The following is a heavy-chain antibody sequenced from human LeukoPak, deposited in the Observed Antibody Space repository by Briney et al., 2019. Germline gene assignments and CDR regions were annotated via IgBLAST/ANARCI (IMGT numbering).Heavy chain of an antibody. J-gene: IGHJ6*03. Sequence: PSETLSLTCAVSGYSISSGYCWGWIRQPPGKGLEWIGSIYHSGSTYYNPSLKSRFTISVDTSKNQFSLKLSSVTAADTAVYYCARNYDFWSGYYTAPVYYYYHMDVWGKGTTVTVSS. CDR1: GYSISSGYC. CDR3: ARNYDFWSGYYTAPVYYYYHMDV. D-gene: IGHD3-3*01. V-gene: IGHV4-38-2*01. CDR2: IYHSGST.